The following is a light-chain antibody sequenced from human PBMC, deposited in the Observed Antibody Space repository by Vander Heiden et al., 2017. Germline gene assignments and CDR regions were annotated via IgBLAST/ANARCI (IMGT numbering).Light chain of an antibody. J-gene: IGKJ2*01. CDR2: CAS. CDR1: QSLNND. CDR3: QQYHTWPYT. Sequence: ELVITQSPASLSVSPGDRASLSCRASQSLNNDLAWYHQKPGQAPRLLFYCASSRATGVPARFSASGSGTDFTLTISSLQSEDSASYFCQQYHTWPYTFGQGTKLEIK. V-gene: IGKV3-15*01.